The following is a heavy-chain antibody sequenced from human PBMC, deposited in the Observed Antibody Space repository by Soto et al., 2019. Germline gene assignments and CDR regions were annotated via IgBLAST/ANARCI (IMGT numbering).Heavy chain of an antibody. V-gene: IGHV4-31*02. CDR1: GGSINSGGHY. Sequence: QVQLQESGPGLVKSSQTLSLTCSVSGGSINSGGHYWSWIRQHPGKGLEWIGHIYYTGNTYYNPTLRSRVTLSVDTSKIHFSLNLNSVTAADTAVYFCARLLGYCSSASCRYYFDYWGQGTLVTVSS. CDR3: ARLLGYCSSASCRYYFDY. D-gene: IGHD2-2*01. CDR2: IYYTGNT. J-gene: IGHJ4*02.